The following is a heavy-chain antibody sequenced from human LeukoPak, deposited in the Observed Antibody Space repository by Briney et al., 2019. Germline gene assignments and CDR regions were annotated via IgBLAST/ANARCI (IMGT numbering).Heavy chain of an antibody. CDR3: ARDRRD. CDR1: GFTFSSYA. J-gene: IGHJ4*02. Sequence: GGSLRLSCAASGFTFSSYAMSWVRQAPGKGLEWVSVIYSGGSTYYADSVKGRFTISRDNSKNTLYLQMNSLRAEDTAVYYCARDRRDWGQGTLVTVSS. V-gene: IGHV3-66*01. CDR2: IYSGGST.